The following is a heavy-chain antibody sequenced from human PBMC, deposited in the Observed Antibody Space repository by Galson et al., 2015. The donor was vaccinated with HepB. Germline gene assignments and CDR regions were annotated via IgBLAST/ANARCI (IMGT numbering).Heavy chain of an antibody. J-gene: IGHJ5*02. V-gene: IGHV1-46*01. CDR1: GYTFTSYY. D-gene: IGHD3-10*01. Sequence: SVKVSCKASGYTFTSYYMHWVRQAPGQGLEWMGIINPSGGSTSYAQKFQGRVTMTRDTSTSTVYMELSSLRSEDTAVYYCARELWFGELGNNWFDPWGQGTLVTVSS. CDR3: ARELWFGELGNNWFDP. CDR2: INPSGGST.